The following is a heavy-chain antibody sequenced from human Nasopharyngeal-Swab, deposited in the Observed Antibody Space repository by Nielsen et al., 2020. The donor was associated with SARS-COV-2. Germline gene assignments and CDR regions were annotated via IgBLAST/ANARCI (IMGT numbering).Heavy chain of an antibody. CDR1: GSTFSSYA. V-gene: IGHV3-64D*09. J-gene: IGHJ4*02. Sequence: GGSLRLSCSASGSTFSSYAMHWVRQAPGKGLEYVSAISSNGGSTYYADSVKGRFTISRDNSKNTLYLQMSSLRAEDTAVYYCVKDRGSYVFDYWGQGTLVTVSS. CDR2: ISSNGGST. CDR3: VKDRGSYVFDY. D-gene: IGHD1-26*01.